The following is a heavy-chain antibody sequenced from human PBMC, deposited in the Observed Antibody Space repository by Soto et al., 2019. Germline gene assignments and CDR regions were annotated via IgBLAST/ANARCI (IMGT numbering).Heavy chain of an antibody. CDR1: GGSISSAAYC. Sequence: SETLSLTCTVSGGSISSAAYCWSWIRQSPDKGLEWIGHIYDGGTTYSSPSLKGRVTISADKSETQFSLKLNSVSAADTAVYYCARGPSGDKVDYWGQGVQVTV. V-gene: IGHV4-30-4*01. CDR2: IYDGGTT. J-gene: IGHJ4*02. CDR3: ARGPSGDKVDY. D-gene: IGHD7-27*01.